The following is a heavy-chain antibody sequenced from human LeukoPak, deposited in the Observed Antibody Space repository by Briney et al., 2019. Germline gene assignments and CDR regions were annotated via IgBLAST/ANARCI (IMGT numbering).Heavy chain of an antibody. J-gene: IGHJ4*02. D-gene: IGHD3-22*01. CDR1: GGTFSSYA. Sequence: GALVKVSCKASGGTFSSYAISWVRQAPGQGLEWMGGIIPIFDTANYARKFQGRVTITTDESTSTAYMELSSLRSEDTAVYYCARAYYYDSSGPWGPFDYWGQETLVTVSS. CDR3: ARAYYYDSSGPWGPFDY. CDR2: IIPIFDTA. V-gene: IGHV1-69*05.